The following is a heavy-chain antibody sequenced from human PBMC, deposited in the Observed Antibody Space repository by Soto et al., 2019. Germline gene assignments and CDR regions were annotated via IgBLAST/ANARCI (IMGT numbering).Heavy chain of an antibody. CDR2: IIPIIDIT. Sequence: QVQLVQSGAEVKKPGSSVKVSCKASGGTFDSFSISWVRQAPGQGLEWMGRIIPIIDITKYAQRFQGRLTITADKSTTTVYMDLSSLRSDDTAVYYCVRTGNCDSWGQGTLVSVSS. CDR3: VRTGNCDS. CDR1: GGTFDSFS. V-gene: IGHV1-69*02. J-gene: IGHJ4*02. D-gene: IGHD1-1*01.